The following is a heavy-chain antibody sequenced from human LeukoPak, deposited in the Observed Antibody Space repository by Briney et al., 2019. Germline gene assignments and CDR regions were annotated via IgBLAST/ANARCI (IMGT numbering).Heavy chain of an antibody. J-gene: IGHJ4*02. Sequence: ASVTVSCKASGYTFTSYGISWVRQAPGQGLEWMGIINPSGGSTSYAQKFQGRVTMTRDTSTSTVYMELSSLRSEDTAVYYCATRGYSYGPLDYWGQGTLVTVSS. CDR1: GYTFTSYG. CDR2: INPSGGST. D-gene: IGHD5-18*01. CDR3: ATRGYSYGPLDY. V-gene: IGHV1-46*01.